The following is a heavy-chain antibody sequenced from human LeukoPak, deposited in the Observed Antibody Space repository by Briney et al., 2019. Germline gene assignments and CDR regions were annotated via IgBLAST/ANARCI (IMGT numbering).Heavy chain of an antibody. D-gene: IGHD5-18*01. CDR3: ARGGSDTAMAHDY. V-gene: IGHV3-74*01. CDR2: ISRDGSRT. CDR1: GFTFSNHW. J-gene: IGHJ4*02. Sequence: PGGSLRLSCAASGFTFSNHWMHWVRQAPGKGLMWVSRISRDGSRTDYADSVKGRFTISRDDAKNTLYLQVNSLRAEDTAVYLCARGGSDTAMAHDYWGQGTLVTVSS.